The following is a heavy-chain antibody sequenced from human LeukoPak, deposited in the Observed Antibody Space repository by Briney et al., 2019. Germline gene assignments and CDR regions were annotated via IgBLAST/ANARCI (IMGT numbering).Heavy chain of an antibody. V-gene: IGHV4-34*01. CDR2: IYHSGST. D-gene: IGHD2-21*02. Sequence: SETLSLTCAVYGGSFSGYYWSWIRQPPGKGLEWIGEIYHSGSTNYNPSLKSRVTISVDTSKNQFSLKLTSVTAADMAVYYCARGHSSVVTAIPYYFDFWGQGTLVTVSS. CDR1: GGSFSGYY. CDR3: ARGHSSVVTAIPYYFDF. J-gene: IGHJ4*02.